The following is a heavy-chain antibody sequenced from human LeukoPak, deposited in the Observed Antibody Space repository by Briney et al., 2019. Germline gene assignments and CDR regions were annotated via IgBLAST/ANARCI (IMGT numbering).Heavy chain of an antibody. J-gene: IGHJ3*02. Sequence: PGGSLRLSCAASGFTFSSHWMSWVRQAPGKGLEWVANIKQDGSEKYYVDSVKGRFTISRDNAKNSLYLQMNSLRAEDTAVYYCASLVGATFSPTDAFDIWGQGTMVTVSS. CDR2: IKQDGSEK. CDR1: GFTFSSHW. CDR3: ASLVGATFSPTDAFDI. V-gene: IGHV3-7*01. D-gene: IGHD1-26*01.